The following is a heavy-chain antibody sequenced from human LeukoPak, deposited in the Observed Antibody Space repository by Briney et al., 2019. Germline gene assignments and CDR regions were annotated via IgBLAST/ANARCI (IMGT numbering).Heavy chain of an antibody. J-gene: IGHJ3*02. V-gene: IGHV3-30-3*01. CDR1: GFTFSSYA. Sequence: GRSLRLSCAASGFTFSSYAMHWVRQAPGKGLEWVAVISYDGSNKYYADSVKGRFTISRDNSKNTLYQQMNSLRAEGTAVYYCARGGIVATGVAFDIWGQGTMVTVSS. D-gene: IGHD5-12*01. CDR2: ISYDGSNK. CDR3: ARGGIVATGVAFDI.